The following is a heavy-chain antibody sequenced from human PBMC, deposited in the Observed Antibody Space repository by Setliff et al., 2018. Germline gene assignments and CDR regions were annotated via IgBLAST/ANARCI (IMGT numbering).Heavy chain of an antibody. CDR1: GYSFPSYG. CDR3: ARDRPMVVVADNLALFDY. Sequence: ASVKVSCKASGYSFPSYGISWVRQAPGQGLEWMGWISAYNGSIIYAQMFQGRVIMTTDTSTSTAYMELRSLRSDDTAVYYCARDRPMVVVADNLALFDYWGQGTLVTVSS. J-gene: IGHJ4*02. CDR2: ISAYNGSI. V-gene: IGHV1-18*01. D-gene: IGHD2-15*01.